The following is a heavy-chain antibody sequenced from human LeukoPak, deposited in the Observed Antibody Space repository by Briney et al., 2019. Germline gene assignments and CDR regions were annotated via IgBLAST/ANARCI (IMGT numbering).Heavy chain of an antibody. CDR1: GFTFSSYS. D-gene: IGHD3-22*01. V-gene: IGHV3-21*04. CDR3: AKHSSGYYSRSYFDY. CDR2: ISSSSSYI. Sequence: GGSLRLSCAASGFTFSSYSMNWVRQAPGKGLEWVSSISSSSSYIYYADSVKGRFTISRDNSKNTLYLQMNSLRAEDTAVYYCAKHSSGYYSRSYFDYWGQGTLVTVSS. J-gene: IGHJ4*02.